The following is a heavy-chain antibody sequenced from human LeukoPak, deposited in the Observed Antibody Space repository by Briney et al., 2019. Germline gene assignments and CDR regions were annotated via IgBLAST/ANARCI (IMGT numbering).Heavy chain of an antibody. CDR2: ITGSGTGT. V-gene: IGHV3-23*01. Sequence: GGSLRLSCAASGFTFSSDAMSWVRQAPGKGLEWVSAITGSGTGTYYAGSVKGRFTISRDDSKNTLYLQMNSLRAEDTAVYYCARMGKGTLDYWGQGTLVTVSS. D-gene: IGHD1-1*01. CDR3: ARMGKGTLDY. CDR1: GFTFSSDA. J-gene: IGHJ4*02.